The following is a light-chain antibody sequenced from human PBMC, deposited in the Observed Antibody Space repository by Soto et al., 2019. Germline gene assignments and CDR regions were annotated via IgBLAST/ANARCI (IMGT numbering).Light chain of an antibody. CDR2: GAS. Sequence: MTQSPSSLSASVGDRVTITCRASQSISSYLNWYQQKPGQAPRLLIFGASTRATGIPARFSGSGSGTEFTLTISSLQSEDFAVYYCQQYNNWPTFGQGTRLEIK. V-gene: IGKV3-15*01. J-gene: IGKJ5*01. CDR1: QSISSY. CDR3: QQYNNWPT.